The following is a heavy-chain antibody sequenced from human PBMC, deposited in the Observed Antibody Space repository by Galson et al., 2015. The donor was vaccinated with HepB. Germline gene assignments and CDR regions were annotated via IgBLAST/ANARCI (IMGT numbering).Heavy chain of an antibody. CDR3: ARSIHLGRGFDS. D-gene: IGHD7-27*01. CDR2: TYYRSKWSN. V-gene: IGHV6-1*01. Sequence: CAISEDSVSSNTVGWNWIRQSLSRGLEWLGRTYYRSKWSNDYAESVQSRITINPDTSKNQISLQLNSVTPEDTAVYYCARSIHLGRGFDSWGQGTLVTVSS. J-gene: IGHJ5*01. CDR1: EDSVSSNTVG.